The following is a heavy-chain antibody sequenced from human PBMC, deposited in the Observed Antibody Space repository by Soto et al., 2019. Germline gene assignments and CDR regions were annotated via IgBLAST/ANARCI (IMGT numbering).Heavy chain of an antibody. J-gene: IGHJ4*02. V-gene: IGHV3-30*04. D-gene: IGHD3-16*01. CDR2: ISYHGKAI. CDR3: VAEPSGGAFRD. CDR1: GFTFGYSS. Sequence: QVQLVESGGGVVQPGRSLKLSCAGSGFTFGYSSIHWVRQAPGKGLDWLSVISYHGKAIHYADSVKGRFFISRDNPQNTTFLQMPGLTTEDTIRYFCVAEPSGGAFRDWGPGTLVAVSS.